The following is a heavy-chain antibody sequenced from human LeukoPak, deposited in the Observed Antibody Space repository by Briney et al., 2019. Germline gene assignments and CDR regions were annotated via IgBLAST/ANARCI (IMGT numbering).Heavy chain of an antibody. CDR2: IWYDGSNK. J-gene: IGHJ4*02. CDR1: GFTFSSYG. D-gene: IGHD3-9*01. Sequence: PGRSPRLSCAASGFTFSSYGMHWVRQAPGKGLEWVAVIWYDGSNKYYTDSVKGRLTISRDNSKNTLYLQMNSLRAEDTAVYYCASGHDWVEYYFDYWGQGTLVTVSS. CDR3: ASGHDWVEYYFDY. V-gene: IGHV3-33*08.